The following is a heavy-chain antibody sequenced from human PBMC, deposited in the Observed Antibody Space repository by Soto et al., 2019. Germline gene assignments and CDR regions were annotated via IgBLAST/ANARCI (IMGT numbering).Heavy chain of an antibody. CDR1: GFTFSSYA. CDR2: ISHDGSNK. D-gene: IGHD2-2*01. V-gene: IGHV3-30-3*01. J-gene: IGHJ6*02. Sequence: QVQLVESGGGVVQPGRSLRLSCAASGFTFSSYAMHWVRQAPGKGLEWVAVISHDGSNKYYADSVKGRFTISRENSKNTLYLQMNSLRAEDTAVYYCAGPYCISTSCYSSGLDVWGQGTTVTVSS. CDR3: AGPYCISTSCYSSGLDV.